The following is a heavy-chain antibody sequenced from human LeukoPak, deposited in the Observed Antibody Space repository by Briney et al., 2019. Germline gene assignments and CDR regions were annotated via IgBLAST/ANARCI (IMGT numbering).Heavy chain of an antibody. CDR2: IKGDGGSP. V-gene: IGHV3-74*01. J-gene: IGHJ4*02. CDR3: ARKPDYYGADY. D-gene: IGHD3-10*01. Sequence: PGGSLRLSCSASGFTFSSYAMHWVREAPGKGLVWVSRIKGDGGSPTYADSVKGRFTISRDNAKHTLYLQMNSLRAEDTAVYYCARKPDYYGADYWGQGTLVTVSS. CDR1: GFTFSSYA.